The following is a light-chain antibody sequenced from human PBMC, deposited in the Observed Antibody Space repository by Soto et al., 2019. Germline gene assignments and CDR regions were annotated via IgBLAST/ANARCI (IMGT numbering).Light chain of an antibody. CDR2: DVR. CDR3: CSYAGSSYV. CDR1: SSDVGGYNY. J-gene: IGLJ1*01. Sequence: QSALTQTRSVSGSPGQSVTISCTGTSSDVGGYNYVSWYQQHPGKAPKLMIYDVRKRPSGVPDRFSVSKSGNTASLNISGLQAEDEADYYCCSYAGSSYVFGTGTKV. V-gene: IGLV2-11*01.